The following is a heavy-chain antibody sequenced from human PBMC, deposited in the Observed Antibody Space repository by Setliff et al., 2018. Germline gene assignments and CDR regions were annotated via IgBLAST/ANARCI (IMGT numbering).Heavy chain of an antibody. V-gene: IGHV4-39*01. D-gene: IGHD3-10*01. CDR2: LSYNGNA. Sequence: PSETLSLTCTVSSGSISSDNYYWGWIRQPPGKGLEWIWTLSYNGNAYYTPSLKSRVTISIDTSKNQFSLKLSSVTAADTAVYYCARHTIAMSTIISYFDYWGQGTLVTVSS. J-gene: IGHJ4*02. CDR1: SGSISSDNYY. CDR3: ARHTIAMSTIISYFDY.